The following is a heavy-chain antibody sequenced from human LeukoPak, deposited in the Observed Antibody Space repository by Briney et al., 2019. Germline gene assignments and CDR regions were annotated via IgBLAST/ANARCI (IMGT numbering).Heavy chain of an antibody. CDR2: IIPILGIP. V-gene: IGHV1-69*02. CDR3: ARGGGSLDY. CDR1: GGTFNSYT. Sequence: SVKVSCKASGGTFNSYTINWVRQAPGQGLEWMGKIIPILGIPNYVQKFQSRVTITADKSTSTAYMELSSLRSEDTAVYYCARGGGSLDYWGQGTLVTVSS. J-gene: IGHJ4*02. D-gene: IGHD1-26*01.